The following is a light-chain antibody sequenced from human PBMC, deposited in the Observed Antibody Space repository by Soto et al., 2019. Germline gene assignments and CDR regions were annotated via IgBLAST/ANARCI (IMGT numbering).Light chain of an antibody. J-gene: IGLJ2*01. Sequence: QTVVTQEPSLTVSPGGTVTLTCASSAGAVTSAYYTNWLHQKPGQAPRALIYSTSEKHSWTPARFSGSLLGGKAALTLSAAQPEDEADYYCLLYYGGAQVLFGGGTKPTVL. CDR3: LLYYGGAQVL. CDR1: AGAVTSAYY. V-gene: IGLV7-43*01. CDR2: STS.